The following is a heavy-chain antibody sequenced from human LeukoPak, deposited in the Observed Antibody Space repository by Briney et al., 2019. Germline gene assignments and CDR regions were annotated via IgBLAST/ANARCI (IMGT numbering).Heavy chain of an antibody. D-gene: IGHD6-19*01. V-gene: IGHV1-18*01. CDR3: ARDDLGIAVAGTGAGCVDY. Sequence: ASVKVSCKASGYTFTSYGISWVRQAPGQGLEWMGWISAYNGNTNYAQKLQGRVTMTTDTSTSTAYMELRSLRSDDTAVYYCARDDLGIAVAGTGAGCVDYWGQGTLVTVSS. J-gene: IGHJ4*02. CDR2: ISAYNGNT. CDR1: GYTFTSYG.